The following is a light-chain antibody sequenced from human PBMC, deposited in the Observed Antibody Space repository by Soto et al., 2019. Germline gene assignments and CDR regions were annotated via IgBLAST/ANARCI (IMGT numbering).Light chain of an antibody. Sequence: QPVLTQPPSASGTPGQRVTISCSGSSSNIGSNTVNWYQQLPGTAPKLLIYSNNQRPSGVPDRFSGSKSGTSASLAISGLQSEDEGDYYCAAWDDSLSGRVVFGGGTKLTVL. CDR2: SNN. J-gene: IGLJ2*01. V-gene: IGLV1-44*01. CDR1: SSNIGSNT. CDR3: AAWDDSLSGRVV.